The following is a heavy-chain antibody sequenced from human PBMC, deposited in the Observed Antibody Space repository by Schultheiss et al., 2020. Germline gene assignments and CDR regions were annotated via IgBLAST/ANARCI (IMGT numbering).Heavy chain of an antibody. CDR3: ARGHYYGSGRPLDY. CDR2: ISGGST. CDR1: GFTVSSNE. V-gene: IGHV3-38-3*01. D-gene: IGHD3-10*01. Sequence: GGSLRLSCAASGFTVSSNEMSWVRQAPGKGLEWVSSISGGSTYYADSVKGRFTISRDNSKNTLYLQLSSLRAEDTALYYCARGHYYGSGRPLDYWGQGTLVTVSS. J-gene: IGHJ4*02.